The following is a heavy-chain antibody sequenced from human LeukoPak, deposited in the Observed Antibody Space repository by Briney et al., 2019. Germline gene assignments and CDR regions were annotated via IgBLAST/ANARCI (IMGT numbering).Heavy chain of an antibody. CDR3: ARGRRLPPIAASRPAEYFQH. J-gene: IGHJ1*01. V-gene: IGHV4-34*01. CDR1: GGSFCGYY. Sequence: WEILSLTCAVYGGSFCGYYWSWIHQPPGEGLEGIGDINHSGSTNYNPSLKSRVTISVDTSKNQFSLKLSSVTAADTAVYYSARGRRLPPIAASRPAEYFQHWGQGTLVTVSS. CDR2: INHSGST. D-gene: IGHD6-13*01.